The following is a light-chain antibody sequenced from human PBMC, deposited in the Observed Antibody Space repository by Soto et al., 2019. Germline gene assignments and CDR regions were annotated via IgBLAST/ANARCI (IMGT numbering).Light chain of an antibody. V-gene: IGKV3-15*01. J-gene: IGKJ1*01. CDR2: GAS. Sequence: EIVMTQSPATLSVSPGERATLSCRASQSVSSNLAWYQQKPGQAPRLIIYGASTRATGIPARFSGSGSGTEFTLTISSLQSEDFAVYYCQQYNNWPRTFCQGTKVEIK. CDR3: QQYNNWPRT. CDR1: QSVSSN.